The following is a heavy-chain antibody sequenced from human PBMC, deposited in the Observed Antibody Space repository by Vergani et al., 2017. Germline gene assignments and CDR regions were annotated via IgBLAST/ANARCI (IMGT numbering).Heavy chain of an antibody. D-gene: IGHD3-9*01. CDR1: GYTFSNYY. CDR3: AREDYGILTGYRY. J-gene: IGHJ4*02. Sequence: QVQVVQSGAAVKKSGASVKVSCKTSGYTFSNYYMPWVRQAPGQGLEWMGIINPSGGQTNYAQKFQGRVTMTRDTSTSTVYMELSSLRSEDTAIYYCAREDYGILTGYRYWGQGTLVTVSA. CDR2: INPSGGQT. V-gene: IGHV1-46*03.